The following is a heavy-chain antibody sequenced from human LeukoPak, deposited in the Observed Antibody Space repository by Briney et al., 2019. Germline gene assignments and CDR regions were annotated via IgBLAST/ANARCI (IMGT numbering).Heavy chain of an antibody. CDR3: ARGPGDGYYTERAFDI. CDR1: GYTFTGYY. Sequence: ASVKVSCKASGYTFTGYYMHWVRQAPGQGLEWMGWINPNSGGTNYAQKFQGRVTMTRDTSISTAYMELSRLRSDDTAVYYGARGPGDGYYTERAFDIWGQGTMVTVSS. D-gene: IGHD5-24*01. CDR2: INPNSGGT. J-gene: IGHJ3*02. V-gene: IGHV1-2*02.